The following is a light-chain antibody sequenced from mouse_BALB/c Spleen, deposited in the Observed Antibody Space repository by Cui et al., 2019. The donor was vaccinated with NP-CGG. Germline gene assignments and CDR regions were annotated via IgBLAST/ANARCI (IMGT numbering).Light chain of an antibody. Sequence: QIVFPQELPPTTSPGETVTLTCRSSTGAVTTNNYANWVQEKPDHLFTGLIGGTNNRAPGVPARFSGSLIGDKAALTITGAQTEDEAIYFCALWYSNHWVFGGGTKLTVL. CDR2: GTN. V-gene: IGLV1*01. J-gene: IGLJ1*01. CDR1: TGAVTTNNY. CDR3: ALWYSNHWV.